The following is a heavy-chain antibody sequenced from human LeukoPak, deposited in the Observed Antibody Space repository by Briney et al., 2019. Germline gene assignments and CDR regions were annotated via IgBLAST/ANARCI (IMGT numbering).Heavy chain of an antibody. Sequence: SETLSLTCAVYGGSFSGYYWSWIRRPPGKGLEWIGEINHSGSTNYNPSLKSRVTISVDTSKNQFSLKLSSVTAADTAVYYCARGRAWGAARPGFDYWGQGTLVTVSS. J-gene: IGHJ4*02. CDR3: ARGRAWGAARPGFDY. CDR2: INHSGST. D-gene: IGHD6-6*01. V-gene: IGHV4-34*01. CDR1: GGSFSGYY.